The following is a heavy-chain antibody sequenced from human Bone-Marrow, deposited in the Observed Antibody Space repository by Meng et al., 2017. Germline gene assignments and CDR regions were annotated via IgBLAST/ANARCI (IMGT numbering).Heavy chain of an antibody. CDR3: ARDRGHLYYFDY. J-gene: IGHJ4*02. D-gene: IGHD3-3*02. CDR1: GFTFSSYS. CDR2: ISSSSSYI. V-gene: IGHV3-21*01. Sequence: GESLKISCAASGFTFSSYSMNWVRQAPGKGLEWVSSISSSSSYIYYADSVKGRFTISRDNAKNSLYLQMNSLRAEDTAVYYCARDRGHLYYFDYWGQGTLVIVSS.